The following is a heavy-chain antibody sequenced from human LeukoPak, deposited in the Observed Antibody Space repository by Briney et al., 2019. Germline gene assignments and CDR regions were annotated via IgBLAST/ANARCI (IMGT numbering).Heavy chain of an antibody. CDR2: ISAYNGNT. V-gene: IGHV1-18*01. CDR1: GYTFTSYG. CDR3: TRDSSSWANYYSYYMDV. Sequence: ASVKVSCKASGYTFTSYGISWVRQAPGQGLEWMGWISAYNGNTNYAQKFQGRVTMTRDMSTSTVYMELRSLRSDDTAVYYCTRDSSSWANYYSYYMDVWGKGTTVTISS. J-gene: IGHJ6*03. D-gene: IGHD6-13*01.